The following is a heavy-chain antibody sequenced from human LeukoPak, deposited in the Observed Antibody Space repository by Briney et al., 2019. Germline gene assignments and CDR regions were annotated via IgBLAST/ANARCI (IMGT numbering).Heavy chain of an antibody. CDR1: GYTFTSYD. D-gene: IGHD3-10*01. CDR3: ARVAVTMVRGVDYYYYGMDV. CDR2: MNPNSGNT. J-gene: IGHJ6*02. V-gene: IGHV1-8*01. Sequence: ASVKVSCKASGYTFTSYDINWVRQATGQGLEWMGWMNPNSGNTGYAQKFQGRVTMARNTSISTAYMELSSLRSEDTAVYYCARVAVTMVRGVDYYYYGMDVWGQGTTVTVSS.